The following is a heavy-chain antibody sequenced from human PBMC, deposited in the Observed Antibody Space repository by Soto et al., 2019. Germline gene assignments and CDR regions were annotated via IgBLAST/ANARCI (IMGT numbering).Heavy chain of an antibody. Sequence: GGSLRLSCAASGFTFSNHYIDWVRQAPGKGLEWVGRARNKANSYTTEYAASVKGRLTISRDDSKNSAYLQMNSLKTEDTAVYYCARVRAGSVGWFDTWGQGTLVTVSS. CDR1: GFTFSNHY. D-gene: IGHD6-19*01. J-gene: IGHJ5*02. CDR2: ARNKANSYTT. CDR3: ARVRAGSVGWFDT. V-gene: IGHV3-72*01.